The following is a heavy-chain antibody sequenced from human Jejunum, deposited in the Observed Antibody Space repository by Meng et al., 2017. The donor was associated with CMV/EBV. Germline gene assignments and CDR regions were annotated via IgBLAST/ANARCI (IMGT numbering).Heavy chain of an antibody. CDR2: IYYSGNT. CDR3: ARDRIPIFAGMDV. D-gene: IGHD3-3*01. Sequence: GGPITTSNYYWTWIRQHPGKGLEYLGYIYYSGNTYYTPSLKSRLTISVDTSKNQFSLRLSSVTAADTAVYYCARDRIPIFAGMDVWGQGTTVTVSS. V-gene: IGHV4-31*02. CDR1: GGPITTSNYY. J-gene: IGHJ6*02.